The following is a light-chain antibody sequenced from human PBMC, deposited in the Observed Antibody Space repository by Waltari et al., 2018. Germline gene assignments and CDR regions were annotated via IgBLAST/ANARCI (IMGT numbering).Light chain of an antibody. CDR1: SSDVGGYNY. J-gene: IGLJ2*01. V-gene: IGLV2-11*01. CDR2: DVS. Sequence: QSALTQPRSVSGSPGQSVTISCTGTSSDVGGYNYVSWYQQHPGKAPKLMIYDVSKRPSVVPDLLSGSKSGNTSSLTISGLQAEDEADYYCCSYAGSYTVVFGGGTKLTVL. CDR3: CSYAGSYTVV.